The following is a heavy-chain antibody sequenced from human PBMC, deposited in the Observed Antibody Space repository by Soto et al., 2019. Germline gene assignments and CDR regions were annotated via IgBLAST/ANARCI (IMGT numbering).Heavy chain of an antibody. Sequence: QVQLQESGPGLVTPSQTLSLTCTVSGGSISSGDYDWSWIRQPPGKGLEWIGYIYYSGTTYYNPSLKSRVTISVDAAKNQFSLMLSSVTAADTTVYYCARSGYCTKGVCYTPFDYWGQGTLGTVSS. D-gene: IGHD2-8*01. CDR2: IYYSGTT. V-gene: IGHV4-30-4*01. CDR3: ARSGYCTKGVCYTPFDY. J-gene: IGHJ4*02. CDR1: GGSISSGDYD.